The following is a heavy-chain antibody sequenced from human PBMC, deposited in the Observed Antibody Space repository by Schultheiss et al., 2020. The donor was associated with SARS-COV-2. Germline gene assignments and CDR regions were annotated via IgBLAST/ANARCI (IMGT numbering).Heavy chain of an antibody. CDR1: GYTFTSYD. V-gene: IGHV1-8*01. CDR2: MNPNSGNT. D-gene: IGHD6-13*01. CDR3: ARAYSSSWSTYYGMDV. J-gene: IGHJ6*02. Sequence: ASVKVSCKASGYTFTSYDINWVRQATGQGLEWMGWMNPNSGNTGYAQKFQGRVTMTRNTSTSTVYMELSSLRSEDTAVYYCARAYSSSWSTYYGMDVWGQGTTVTVSS.